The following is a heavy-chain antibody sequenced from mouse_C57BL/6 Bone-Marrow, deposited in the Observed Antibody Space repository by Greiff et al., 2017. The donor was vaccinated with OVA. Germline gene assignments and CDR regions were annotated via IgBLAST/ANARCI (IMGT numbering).Heavy chain of an antibody. CDR2: ISNLAYSI. V-gene: IGHV5-15*04. Sequence: EVKLVESGGGLVQPGGSLKLSCAASGFTFSDYGMAWVRQAPRKGPEWVAFISNLAYSIYYADTVTGRFTISRENAKNTLYLEMSSLRSEDTAMYYCARHNYGSSYVYYAMDYWGQGTSVTVSS. CDR3: ARHNYGSSYVYYAMDY. J-gene: IGHJ4*01. D-gene: IGHD1-1*01. CDR1: GFTFSDYG.